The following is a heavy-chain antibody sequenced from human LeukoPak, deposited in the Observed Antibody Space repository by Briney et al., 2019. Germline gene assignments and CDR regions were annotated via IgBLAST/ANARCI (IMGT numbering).Heavy chain of an antibody. V-gene: IGHV1-8*01. J-gene: IGHJ5*02. CDR3: ARCPIAVAGIRSQNWFDP. CDR1: GYTFTSYD. CDR2: MNPNSGNT. D-gene: IGHD6-19*01. Sequence: GASVKVSCEASGYTFTSYDINWVRQATGQGLEWMGWMNPNSGNTGYAQNFQGRVTMTRNTSISTAYMELSSLKSEDTAVYYCARCPIAVAGIRSQNWFDPWGQGTLVTVSS.